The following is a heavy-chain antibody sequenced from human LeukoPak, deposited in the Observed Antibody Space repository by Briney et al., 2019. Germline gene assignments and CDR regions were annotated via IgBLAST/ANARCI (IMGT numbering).Heavy chain of an antibody. CDR3: ARGRRDGSYYFDA. Sequence: SETLSLTCTVSGGSISSYYWSWIRQPPGKGLEWIGYIYYSGSTNYNPSLKSRVTISVDTSKNQFSLSLSSVTAADTAVYYCARGRRDGSYYFDAWGQGVLVTVS. J-gene: IGHJ4*02. V-gene: IGHV4-59*01. CDR2: IYYSGST. CDR1: GGSISSYY.